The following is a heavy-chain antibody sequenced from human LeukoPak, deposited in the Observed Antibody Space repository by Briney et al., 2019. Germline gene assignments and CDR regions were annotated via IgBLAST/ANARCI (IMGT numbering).Heavy chain of an antibody. CDR3: ATSGVGPTTTYFDY. Sequence: ASVKDSCKVSGYTLTELSMHWVRQAPGKGPEWMGGFDPEDGETIYAQKFQGRVTMTEDTSTDTAYMELSSLRSEDTAVYYCATSGVGPTTTYFDYWGQGTLVTVSS. CDR2: FDPEDGET. J-gene: IGHJ4*02. D-gene: IGHD1-26*01. V-gene: IGHV1-24*01. CDR1: GYTLTELS.